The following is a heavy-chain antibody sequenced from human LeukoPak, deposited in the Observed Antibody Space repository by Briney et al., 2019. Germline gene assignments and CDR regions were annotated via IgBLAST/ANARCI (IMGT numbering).Heavy chain of an antibody. D-gene: IGHD2-15*01. CDR1: GYTFTGYY. Sequence: ASVKVSCKASGYTFTGYYMYWVRQAPGQGLEWMGWINPKSGVTNYAQNFQGRVTMTRDTSNRTAYMELSRLRSDDTALYYCAREGYCSGTNCPVEYWGQGTLVTVSS. CDR3: AREGYCSGTNCPVEY. J-gene: IGHJ4*02. V-gene: IGHV1-2*02. CDR2: INPKSGVT.